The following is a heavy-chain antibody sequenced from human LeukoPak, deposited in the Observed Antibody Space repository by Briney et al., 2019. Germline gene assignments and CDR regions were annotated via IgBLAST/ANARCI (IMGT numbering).Heavy chain of an antibody. Sequence: PGGSLRLSCAASGFTFGSYSMNWVRQAPGKGLEWVSGISGSGTSTYYADSVKGRFTISRDNSKNTLYLQMNSLRAEGTAVYYCAKGPMVRIDFWGQGTLVTVSS. CDR3: AKGPMVRIDF. CDR2: ISGSGTST. J-gene: IGHJ4*02. CDR1: GFTFGSYS. V-gene: IGHV3-23*01. D-gene: IGHD3-10*01.